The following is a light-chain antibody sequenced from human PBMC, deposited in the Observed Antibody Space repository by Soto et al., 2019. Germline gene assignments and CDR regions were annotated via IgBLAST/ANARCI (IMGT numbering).Light chain of an antibody. CDR3: QQYGSWT. CDR1: QSVSSSY. J-gene: IGKJ1*01. CDR2: GAS. Sequence: EIVLTQSPGTLSLSPGVRATLSCRASQSVSSSYLAWYQQKPGQAPRLLIYGASSRATGIPDRFSGSGSGTDFTLTISRLEPEDFAVYYCQQYGSWTFGQGTKVDI. V-gene: IGKV3-20*01.